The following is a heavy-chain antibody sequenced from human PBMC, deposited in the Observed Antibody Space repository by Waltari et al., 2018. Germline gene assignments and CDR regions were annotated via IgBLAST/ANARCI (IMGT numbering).Heavy chain of an antibody. CDR1: GFTFSTYW. Sequence: VESGGGLVQPGGSLRLSCAASGFTFSTYWMSWVRQAPGKGMEWVANIKTEGSEKYHVDSGKGRFTISRDNAQNSLSLQMSTLRAEETGGYYCARDLSGSGRGINYWGQGTLVTVAS. D-gene: IGHD3-10*01. J-gene: IGHJ4*02. V-gene: IGHV3-7*01. CDR2: IKTEGSEK. CDR3: ARDLSGSGRGINY.